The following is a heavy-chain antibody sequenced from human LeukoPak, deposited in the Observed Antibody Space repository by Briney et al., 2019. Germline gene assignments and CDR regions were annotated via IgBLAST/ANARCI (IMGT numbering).Heavy chain of an antibody. CDR3: ARDYSYGLSYYYYMDV. D-gene: IGHD5-18*01. CDR1: GYTFTSYY. Sequence: GVSVKVSCKASGYTFTSYYLHWVRQPPGQGLEGMGVIKPSDGFTSYAQKFQGRLTVTRDMSTSTVYMELNSPRSEDTAVYYCARDYSYGLSYYYYMDVWGKGTTVTVSS. V-gene: IGHV1-46*01. J-gene: IGHJ6*03. CDR2: IKPSDGFT.